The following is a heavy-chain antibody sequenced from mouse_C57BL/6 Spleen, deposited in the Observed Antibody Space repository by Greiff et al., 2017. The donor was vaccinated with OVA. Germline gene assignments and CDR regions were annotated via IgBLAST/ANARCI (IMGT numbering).Heavy chain of an antibody. V-gene: IGHV1-66*01. D-gene: IGHD1-1*01. CDR2: IYPGSGNT. J-gene: IGHJ2*01. CDR1: GYSFTSYY. CDR3: ARGYGSSYYFDY. Sequence: VQLVESGPELVKPGASVKISCKASGYSFTSYYIHWVKQRPGQGLEWIGWIYPGSGNTKYNEKFKGKATLTADTSSSTAYMQLSSLTSEDSAVYYCARGYGSSYYFDYWGQGTTLTVSS.